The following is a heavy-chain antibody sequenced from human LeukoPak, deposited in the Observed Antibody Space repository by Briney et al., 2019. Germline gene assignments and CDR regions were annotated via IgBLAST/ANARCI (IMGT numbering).Heavy chain of an antibody. CDR3: ARGGGIAARRNWFDP. J-gene: IGHJ5*02. V-gene: IGHV1-46*01. CDR1: GYTFTSYY. CDR2: INPSGGST. D-gene: IGHD6-6*01. Sequence: ASVKVSCKASGYTFTSYYMHWVRQAPGQGLEWMGIINPSGGSTSYAQKFQGRVTMTRNTSISTAYMELSSLRSEDTAVYYCARGGGIAARRNWFDPWGQGTLVTVSS.